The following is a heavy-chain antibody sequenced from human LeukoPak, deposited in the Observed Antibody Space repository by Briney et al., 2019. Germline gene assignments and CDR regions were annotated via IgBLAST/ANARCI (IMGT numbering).Heavy chain of an antibody. CDR3: ARPYYYDSAGAFDI. J-gene: IGHJ3*02. Sequence: GESLKISCKGAGYSFTSYWIAWVRQMPGKGLEWVGLIYPGDSETRYSPSFQGRVTISADKSIDTAYLQWSSLKASDTAIFYCARPYYYDSAGAFDIWGQGTVVTVSS. CDR1: GYSFTSYW. V-gene: IGHV5-51*01. CDR2: IYPGDSET. D-gene: IGHD3-22*01.